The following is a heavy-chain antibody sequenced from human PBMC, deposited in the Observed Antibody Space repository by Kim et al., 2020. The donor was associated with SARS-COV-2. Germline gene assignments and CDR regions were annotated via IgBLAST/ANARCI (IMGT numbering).Heavy chain of an antibody. CDR2: IYYSGTT. J-gene: IGHJ3*02. CDR1: GGSISSLSYY. V-gene: IGHV4-39*01. Sequence: SETLSLTCTVSGGSISSLSYYWGWIRQPPGRGPEWIATIYYSGTTYYNPSLKSRVTISLDTSKNQFSLKLSSVTAADTAVYYCTTPELLHDSFDIWGQGTMVTVSS. D-gene: IGHD1-7*01. CDR3: TTPELLHDSFDI.